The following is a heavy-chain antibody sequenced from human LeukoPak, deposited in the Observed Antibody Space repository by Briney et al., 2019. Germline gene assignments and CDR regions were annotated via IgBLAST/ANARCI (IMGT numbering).Heavy chain of an antibody. D-gene: IGHD5-24*01. Sequence: KSSETPSLTCTASGGSFSSSSHYWGWVRQPPGKGLEWIGSMYYSGSTYYNASLRSRVTISVDTSRDQFSLKLSSVTAADTAVYYCARHFDRDGYKSNAFDIWGQGTMVTVSS. V-gene: IGHV4-39*01. J-gene: IGHJ3*02. CDR3: ARHFDRDGYKSNAFDI. CDR1: GGSFSSSSHY. CDR2: MYYSGST.